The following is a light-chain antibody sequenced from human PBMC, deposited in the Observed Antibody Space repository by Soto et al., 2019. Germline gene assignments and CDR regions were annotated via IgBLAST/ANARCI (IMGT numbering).Light chain of an antibody. Sequence: QPVLTQPASLSASPGASASLTCTLRSGINVATYTMYWYQQKPGSPPQYLLRYKSDSDNQQGSGVPSRFSGSKDASANAGILLISGLQSEDDADYYCMIWHGNTYGFGSGTKVTVL. CDR3: MIWHGNTYG. V-gene: IGLV5-45*01. CDR1: SGINVATYT. CDR2: YKSDSDN. J-gene: IGLJ1*01.